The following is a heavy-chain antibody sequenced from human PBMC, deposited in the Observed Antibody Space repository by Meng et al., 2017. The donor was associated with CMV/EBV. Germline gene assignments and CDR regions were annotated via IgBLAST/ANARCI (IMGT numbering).Heavy chain of an antibody. CDR2: VHTNGGST. J-gene: IGHJ4*02. D-gene: IGHD5-12*01. V-gene: IGHV3-64*02. Sequence: GESLKISRAASGFTFSSSAMHWVRQSPGKGLEHVAAVHTNGGSTYYADSVKGRFTISRDNSKNTVYLQMGSLRAEDTAVYYCARDGRYSGYDTAYFDYWGQGTLVTVSS. CDR3: ARDGRYSGYDTAYFDY. CDR1: GFTFSSSA.